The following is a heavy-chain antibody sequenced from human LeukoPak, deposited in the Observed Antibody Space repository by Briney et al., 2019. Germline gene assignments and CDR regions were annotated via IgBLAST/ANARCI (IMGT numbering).Heavy chain of an antibody. CDR2: INPAGGST. D-gene: IGHD3-10*01. V-gene: IGHV1-46*01. CDR1: GYTFTNYY. Sequence: ASVKVSCKASGYTFTNYYIHWVRQAPGQGLEWMGIINPAGGSTGYAQKFQGRVTMTRDTSTSTVYMELSSLRSEDTAVYYCARYNGELTGDFDYWGQGTLVTVSS. J-gene: IGHJ4*02. CDR3: ARYNGELTGDFDY.